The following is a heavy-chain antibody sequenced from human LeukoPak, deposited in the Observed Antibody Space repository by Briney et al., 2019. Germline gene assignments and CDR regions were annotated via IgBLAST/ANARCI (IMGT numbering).Heavy chain of an antibody. CDR3: ARGRSGLAAAGTYDY. Sequence: CASVKVSCKASGYTFTRSDINWVRQAAAQGREGMGWINPNSGRTGYAQKFQGRVTVTANTSISTAYMELRSMRFDDTAVYYCARGRSGLAAAGTYDYWGQGTLMSVSS. V-gene: IGHV1-8*01. CDR2: INPNSGRT. D-gene: IGHD6-13*01. J-gene: IGHJ4*02. CDR1: GYTFTRSD.